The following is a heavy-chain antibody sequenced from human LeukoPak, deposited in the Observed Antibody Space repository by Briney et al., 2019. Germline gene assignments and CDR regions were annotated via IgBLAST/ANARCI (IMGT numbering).Heavy chain of an antibody. CDR1: GFTFSSYS. CDR3: ARDLSGYSGLDY. Sequence: PGGSLRLSCAASGFTFSSYSTNWVRQAPGKGLEWVSSISSSSSYIYYADSVKGRFTISRDNAKNTLYLQMNSLRAEETAVYYCARDLSGYSGLDYWGQGTLVTVSS. CDR2: ISSSSSYI. J-gene: IGHJ4*02. V-gene: IGHV3-21*01. D-gene: IGHD5-12*01.